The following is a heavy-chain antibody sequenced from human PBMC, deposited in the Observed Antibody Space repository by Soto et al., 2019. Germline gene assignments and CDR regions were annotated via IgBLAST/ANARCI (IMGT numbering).Heavy chain of an antibody. CDR1: GDSVSSNTSS. CDR2: TYYRSNWRH. V-gene: IGHV6-1*01. D-gene: IGHD6-19*01. J-gene: IGHJ4*02. CDR3: ARGVAGSGFDL. Sequence: TXTLSLTWAISGDSVSSNTSSWNWIRSSPSRGLEWLGRTYYRSNWRHDYAVSVKSRITVNPDTSKNHFSLQLNSVTPDDTAVYYCARGVAGSGFDLWGQGTLVTVSS.